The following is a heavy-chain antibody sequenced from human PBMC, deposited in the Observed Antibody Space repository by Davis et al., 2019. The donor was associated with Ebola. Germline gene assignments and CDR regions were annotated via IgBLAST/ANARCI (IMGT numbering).Heavy chain of an antibody. J-gene: IGHJ4*02. CDR3: AGLARGGSLHY. V-gene: IGHV4-61*08. D-gene: IGHD2-15*01. Sequence: SETLSLTCTVSGGSVSSGGYYWNWLRQSPGKGLEWIGYIYYIGSTNYNPSLKSRVTISLDTSKNQFSLRLTSVTAADTALYYCAGLARGGSLHYWGQGTLVTVSS. CDR2: IYYIGST. CDR1: GGSVSSGGYY.